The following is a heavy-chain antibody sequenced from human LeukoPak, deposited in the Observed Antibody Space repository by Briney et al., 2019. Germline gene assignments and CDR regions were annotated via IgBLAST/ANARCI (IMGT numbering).Heavy chain of an antibody. V-gene: IGHV4-38-2*01. J-gene: IGHJ4*02. D-gene: IGHD1-20*01. Sequence: SETLSLTCGVSGYSISRGYYWAWIRHHPGRGLEWIGTIYHIGSTYYNPSLESRVTISVDTSKNEFSLNLNSVTAADTAVYYWARAGWIITSGIDYWGQRALVTVSS. CDR2: IYHIGST. CDR3: ARAGWIITSGIDY. CDR1: GYSISRGYY.